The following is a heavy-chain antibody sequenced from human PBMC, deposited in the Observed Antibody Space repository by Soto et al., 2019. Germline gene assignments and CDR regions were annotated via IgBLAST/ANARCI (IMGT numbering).Heavy chain of an antibody. CDR3: AKERVRDFDG. J-gene: IGHJ4*02. CDR1: GFTFDDHA. Sequence: VQLVESGGGLVRPGGSLRLSCAASGFTFDDHAMHWVRQAPGKGLEWISAITWNSVALDYAASVKVRFTISRDNAKNTLYLQMDNLRPEDTALYYCAKERVRDFDGWGQGTLVTVSS. D-gene: IGHD3-9*01. CDR2: ITWNSVAL. V-gene: IGHV3-9*01.